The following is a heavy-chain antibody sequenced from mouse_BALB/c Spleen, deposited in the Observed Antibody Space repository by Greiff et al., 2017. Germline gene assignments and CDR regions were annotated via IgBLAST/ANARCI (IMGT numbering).Heavy chain of an antibody. CDR2: IWGDGST. J-gene: IGHJ3*01. CDR1: GFSLTGYG. D-gene: IGHD3-1*01. Sequence: QVQLKESGPSLVAPSQSLSITCTVSGFSLTGYGVNWVRQPPGKGLEWLGMIWGDGSTDYNSALKSRLSISKDNSKSQVFLKMNSLQTDDTARYYCAREGSSRSFAYWGQGTLVTVSA. CDR3: AREGSSRSFAY. V-gene: IGHV2-6-7*01.